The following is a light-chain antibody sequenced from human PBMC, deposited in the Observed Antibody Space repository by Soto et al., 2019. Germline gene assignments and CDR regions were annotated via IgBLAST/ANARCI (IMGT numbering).Light chain of an antibody. J-gene: IGKJ4*01. V-gene: IGKV3-11*01. CDR2: DVS. CDR3: QQRHVWPPIT. Sequence: EVVLTQSPATLSLSPGERATLSCRASQSVRNYLAWYQQKPGQPPTLLRYDVSNRATGIPARFSGSGYGADVTLTISSLDPEAVGVYYCQQRHVWPPITFGEETTVEIK. CDR1: QSVRNY.